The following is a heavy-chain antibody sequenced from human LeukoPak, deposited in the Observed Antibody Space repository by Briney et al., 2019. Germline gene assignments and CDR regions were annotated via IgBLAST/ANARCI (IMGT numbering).Heavy chain of an antibody. CDR3: AKHRFESGGYHSTD. V-gene: IGHV3-23*01. CDR2: ISGGSGST. CDR1: GFTFSSYA. D-gene: IGHD3-22*01. J-gene: IGHJ4*02. Sequence: HPGGSLRLSCAASGFTFSSYALNWVRQAPGKGLEWVSAISGGSGSTYCADSVKGRFTISRDNSKNTLYLQMNSLRDEDTAVYYCAKHRFESGGYHSTDWGQGTLVTVSS.